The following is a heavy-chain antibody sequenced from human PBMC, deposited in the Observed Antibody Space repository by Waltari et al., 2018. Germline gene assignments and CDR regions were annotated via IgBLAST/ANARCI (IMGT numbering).Heavy chain of an antibody. V-gene: IGHV3-23*01. CDR3: ATPFYNWDDPLHS. CDR1: GITFSNHA. D-gene: IGHD1-20*01. CDR2: ITVGDDT. J-gene: IGHJ4*02. Sequence: EVQLLESGGDLVQPGGSLRLSCAASGITFSNHAINWVRLAPGTGLEWVSAITVGDDTYYADSVKGRFTISRDTSKDTVHLQMNGLRAEDTAVYYCATPFYNWDDPLHSWGQGTLVTVSS.